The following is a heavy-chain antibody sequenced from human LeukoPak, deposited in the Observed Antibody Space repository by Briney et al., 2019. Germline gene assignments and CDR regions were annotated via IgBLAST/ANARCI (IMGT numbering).Heavy chain of an antibody. CDR3: ARTTEYSSGWYDY. D-gene: IGHD6-19*01. CDR1: GGSFSGYY. J-gene: IGHJ4*02. CDR2: INHSGST. V-gene: IGHV4-34*01. Sequence: SETLSLTCAVYGGSFSGYYWSWIRQPPGKGLEWIGEINHSGSTNYNPSLKSRVTISVDTSKNQFSLKLSSVTAADTAVYYCARTTEYSSGWYDYWGQGTLVTVSS.